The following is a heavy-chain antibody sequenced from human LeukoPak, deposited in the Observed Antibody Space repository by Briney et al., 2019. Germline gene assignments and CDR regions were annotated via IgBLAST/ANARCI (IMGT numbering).Heavy chain of an antibody. CDR2: ISSSSSTI. D-gene: IGHD6-19*01. CDR1: GFTFSNAC. CDR3: ARNIGLSVAGFDY. Sequence: GGSLRLSCATSGFTFSNACMSWVRQAPGKGLEWVSYISSSSSTIYYADSVKGRFTISRDNAKNSLYLQMNSLRAEDTAVYYCARNIGLSVAGFDYWGQGTLVTVSS. V-gene: IGHV3-48*04. J-gene: IGHJ4*02.